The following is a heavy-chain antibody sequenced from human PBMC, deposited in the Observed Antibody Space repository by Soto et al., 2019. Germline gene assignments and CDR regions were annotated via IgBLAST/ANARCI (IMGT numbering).Heavy chain of an antibody. Sequence: SETLSLTCAVSGGSISSSNWWRWVRQPPGKGLEWIGEIYHSGSTNYNPSLKSRVTISVDKSKNQFSLKLSSVTAADTAVYYCASLMFGVAVFDYWGQGTLVTVSS. CDR2: IYHSGST. J-gene: IGHJ4*02. D-gene: IGHD3-10*02. CDR1: GGSISSSNW. CDR3: ASLMFGVAVFDY. V-gene: IGHV4-4*02.